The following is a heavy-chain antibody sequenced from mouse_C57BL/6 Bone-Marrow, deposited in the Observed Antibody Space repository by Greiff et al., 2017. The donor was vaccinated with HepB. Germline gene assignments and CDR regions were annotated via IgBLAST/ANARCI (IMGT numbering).Heavy chain of an antibody. CDR1: GYTLTSYW. CDR2: IHPNSGST. Sequence: QVQLQQPGAELVKPGASVKLSCKASGYTLTSYWMHWVKQRPGQGLEWIGMIHPNSGSTNYNEKFKSKATLTVDKSSSTAYMQLSSLTSEDSAVYYCAKIFDGYSDYWGQGTTLTVSS. V-gene: IGHV1-64*01. D-gene: IGHD2-3*01. CDR3: AKIFDGYSDY. J-gene: IGHJ2*01.